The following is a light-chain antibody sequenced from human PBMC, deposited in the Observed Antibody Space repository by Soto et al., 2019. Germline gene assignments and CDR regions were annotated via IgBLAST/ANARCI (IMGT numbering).Light chain of an antibody. CDR1: QSVNSK. V-gene: IGKV3D-15*01. CDR2: GAS. CDR3: NQYNWPDT. Sequence: ELVWTQSPDTLSLSPGQRAPLSFRASQSVNSKLGWYQQKPGQPPRLLIYGASARAPDIPARFSGSGSGTDFTLTISRLETEDFALYYCNQYNWPDTFGQGTRREIK. J-gene: IGKJ5*01.